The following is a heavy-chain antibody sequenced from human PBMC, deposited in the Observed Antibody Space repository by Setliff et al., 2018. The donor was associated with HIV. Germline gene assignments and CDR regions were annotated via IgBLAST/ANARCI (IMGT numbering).Heavy chain of an antibody. CDR1: GGPISSSSYY. CDR3: ASVTLFVRFDF. CDR2: IYSSGNT. Sequence: PSETLSLTCSVSGGPISSSSYYWGWIRQPPGKGLEWIGNIYSSGNTYYNPSLKSRLTMSVDTSKNQLSLKLSSLTAADTAMYYCASVTLFVRFDFWGPGTLVTVSS. J-gene: IGHJ4*02. V-gene: IGHV4-39*01. D-gene: IGHD3-10*02.